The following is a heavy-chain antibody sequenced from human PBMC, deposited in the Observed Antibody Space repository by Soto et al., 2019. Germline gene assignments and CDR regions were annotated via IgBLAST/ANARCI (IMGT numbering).Heavy chain of an antibody. Sequence: GASVKVSCKASGYTFTSYYMHWVRQAPGQGLEWMGIINPSGGSTSYAQKFQGRVTMTRDTSTSTVYMELSSLRSEDTAVYYCERDHTDIVVVVAKETNWFDPWGQGTLVTVSS. J-gene: IGHJ5*02. CDR3: ERDHTDIVVVVAKETNWFDP. D-gene: IGHD2-15*01. CDR2: INPSGGST. V-gene: IGHV1-46*01. CDR1: GYTFTSYY.